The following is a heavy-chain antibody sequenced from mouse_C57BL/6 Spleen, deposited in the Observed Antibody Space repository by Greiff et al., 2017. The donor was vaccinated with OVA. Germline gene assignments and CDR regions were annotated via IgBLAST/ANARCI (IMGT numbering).Heavy chain of an antibody. V-gene: IGHV1-52*01. CDR3: AREMVTYYFDY. CDR2: IDPSDSET. Sequence: QVHVKQPGAELVRPGSSVKLSCKASGYTFTSYWMHWVKQRPIQGLEWIGNIDPSDSETHYNQKFKDKATLTVDKSSSTAYMQLSSLTSEDSAVYYCAREMVTYYFDYWGQGTTLTVSS. D-gene: IGHD2-2*01. J-gene: IGHJ2*01. CDR1: GYTFTSYW.